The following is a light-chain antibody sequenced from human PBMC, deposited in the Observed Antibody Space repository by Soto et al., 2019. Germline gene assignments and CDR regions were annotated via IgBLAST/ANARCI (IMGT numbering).Light chain of an antibody. V-gene: IGLV2-14*01. Sequence: QSALTQPASVSGSLGQSITISCTGTGSDVGGYNYVSWYQQHPGKAPKLMIYDVINRPSGVSDRFSGSKSGNTASLTISGLQSEDEADYYCSSYTSSSTLFGGGTKVTVL. J-gene: IGLJ3*02. CDR1: GSDVGGYNY. CDR3: SSYTSSSTL. CDR2: DVI.